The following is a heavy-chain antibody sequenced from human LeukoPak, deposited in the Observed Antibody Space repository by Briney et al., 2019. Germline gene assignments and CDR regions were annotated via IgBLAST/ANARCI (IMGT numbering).Heavy chain of an antibody. CDR2: IYTSGRT. V-gene: IGHV4-4*07. D-gene: IGHD1-26*01. CDR3: AIGSKVGAIVY. J-gene: IGHJ4*02. CDR1: GGSISSYY. Sequence: PSETLSLTCTVSGGSISSYYWSWIRQPAGKGLEWIGRIYTSGRTNYNPSLKSRVTMSVDTSKNQFSLKLSSVTAADTAVYYCAIGSKVGAIVYWGQGTLVTVSS.